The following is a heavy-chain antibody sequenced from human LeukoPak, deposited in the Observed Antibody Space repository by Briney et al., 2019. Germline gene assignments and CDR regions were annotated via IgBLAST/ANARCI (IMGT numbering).Heavy chain of an antibody. J-gene: IGHJ4*02. Sequence: GGSLRLSCSASGFTFSSYWMSWVRQAPGKGLEWVAVISYDGSDKYYADSVKGRFTISRDNSKNTLYLQMNSLRAEDTAVYYCAKDSNSILALDYWGQGTLVTVSS. V-gene: IGHV3-30*18. CDR1: GFTFSSYW. D-gene: IGHD1/OR15-1a*01. CDR2: ISYDGSDK. CDR3: AKDSNSILALDY.